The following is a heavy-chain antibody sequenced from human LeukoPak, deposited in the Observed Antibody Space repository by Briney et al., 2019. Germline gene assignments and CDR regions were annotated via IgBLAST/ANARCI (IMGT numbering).Heavy chain of an antibody. V-gene: IGHV4-34*01. CDR1: GGSFSGYY. D-gene: IGHD6-13*01. J-gene: IGHJ4*01. CDR3: ARDGIEVAGTGYFDY. CDR2: INHSGST. Sequence: KPSETLSLTCAVCGGSFSGYYWSWIRPPPGKGLEWIGEINHSGSTNYNQSLKSRVTISVDTSKNQFSLKLSSVTAADTAVYYCARDGIEVAGTGYFDYWDHGTLVTVSS.